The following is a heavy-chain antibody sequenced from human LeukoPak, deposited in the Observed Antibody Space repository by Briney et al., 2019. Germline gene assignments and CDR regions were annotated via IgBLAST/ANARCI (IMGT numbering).Heavy chain of an antibody. Sequence: SETLSLTCTVSGYSISSGYYWGWIRQPPGKGLEWVGSIYHSGSTYYNPSLKSRVTISVDTSKTQFSLKLNSVTAADTAMYYCARGRENGGYSDTSDIWGQGTMVTVSS. J-gene: IGHJ3*02. V-gene: IGHV4-38-2*02. CDR3: ARGRENGGYSDTSDI. CDR1: GYSISSGYY. CDR2: IYHSGST. D-gene: IGHD3-22*01.